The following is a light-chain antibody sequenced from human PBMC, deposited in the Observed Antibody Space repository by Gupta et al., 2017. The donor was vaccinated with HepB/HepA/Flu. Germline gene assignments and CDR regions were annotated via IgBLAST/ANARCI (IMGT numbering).Light chain of an antibody. J-gene: IGLJ2*01. CDR2: EVS. Sequence: QSALTQPSPVSGSPGQSITISCTGTSSDVGSYNLVSWYQQHPGKAPKLMIYEVSKRPSGDSNRFSGSKSGNTASLTISGLQAEDEADYYCCSYAGSTTVVVFGGGTKLTVL. CDR1: SSDVGSYNL. V-gene: IGLV2-23*02. CDR3: CSYAGSTTVVV.